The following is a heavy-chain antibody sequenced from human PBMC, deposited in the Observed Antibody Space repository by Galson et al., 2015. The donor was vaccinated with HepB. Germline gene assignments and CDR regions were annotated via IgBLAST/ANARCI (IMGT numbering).Heavy chain of an antibody. J-gene: IGHJ4*02. CDR3: AKWTGYAGD. CDR2: ISYDGSNK. D-gene: IGHD3/OR15-3a*01. CDR1: GFTFSSYG. Sequence: SLRLSCAASGFTFSSYGMHWVRQAPGKGLEWVAVISYDGSNKYYADSVKGRFTISRDNSKNTLYLQMNSLRAEDTAVYYCAKWTGYAGDWGQGTLVTVSS. V-gene: IGHV3-30*18.